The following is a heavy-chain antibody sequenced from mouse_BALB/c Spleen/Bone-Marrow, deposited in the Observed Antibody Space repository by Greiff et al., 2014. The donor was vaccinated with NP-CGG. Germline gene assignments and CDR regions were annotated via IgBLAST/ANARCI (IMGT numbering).Heavy chain of an antibody. CDR1: GFNIKDTY. D-gene: IGHD1-1*01. CDR2: IDPANGNS. J-gene: IGHJ2*01. V-gene: IGHV14-3*02. Sequence: VQLQQSGAELVKPGASVKLSCTASGFNIKDTYMHWVKQRPEQGLEWIGRIDPANGNSKYDPKFQGKATITADTSSNTAYLQLSSLTSEDTAVYYCAFSTTVVEYYFDYWGQGTTLTVSS. CDR3: AFSTTVVEYYFDY.